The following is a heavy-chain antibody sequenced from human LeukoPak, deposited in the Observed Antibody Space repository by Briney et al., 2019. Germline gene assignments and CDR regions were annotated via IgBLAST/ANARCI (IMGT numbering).Heavy chain of an antibody. Sequence: GGSLRLSCAASGFTFSSYAMHWVRQAPGKGLEWVAVISYDGSNKYYADSVKGRFTISGDNSKNTLYLQMNSLRAEDTAVYYCAREVNNWNYALLDYWGQGTLVTVSS. CDR2: ISYDGSNK. V-gene: IGHV3-30-3*01. CDR3: AREVNNWNYALLDY. CDR1: GFTFSSYA. D-gene: IGHD1-7*01. J-gene: IGHJ4*02.